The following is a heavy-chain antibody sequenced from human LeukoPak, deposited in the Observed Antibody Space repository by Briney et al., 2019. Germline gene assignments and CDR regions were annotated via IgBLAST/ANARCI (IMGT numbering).Heavy chain of an antibody. CDR1: GFTFSSYA. J-gene: IGHJ4*02. D-gene: IGHD6-19*01. Sequence: PGGSLRLSCAASGFTFSSYALSWVRQAPGKGLEWVSTISDSGDRTFYADSVKGRFTISRDNSEKNLYLQMSSLRAEDTALYYCAKEVNGWYHFDDWGQGTLVTVSS. V-gene: IGHV3-23*01. CDR3: AKEVNGWYHFDD. CDR2: ISDSGDRT.